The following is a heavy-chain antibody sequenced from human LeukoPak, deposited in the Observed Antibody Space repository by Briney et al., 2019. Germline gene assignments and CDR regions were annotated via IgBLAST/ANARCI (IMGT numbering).Heavy chain of an antibody. CDR3: ARVESWNSLPTS. CDR1: GFTFSSYS. V-gene: IGHV3-21*01. J-gene: IGHJ4*02. Sequence: GGSLRLSCAASGFTFSSYSMNWARQAPGKGLEWVSSISSSSSYIYYADSVKGRFTISRDNAKNSLYLQMNSLRAEDTAVYYCARVESWNSLPTSWGQGTLVTVSS. D-gene: IGHD1-7*01. CDR2: ISSSSSYI.